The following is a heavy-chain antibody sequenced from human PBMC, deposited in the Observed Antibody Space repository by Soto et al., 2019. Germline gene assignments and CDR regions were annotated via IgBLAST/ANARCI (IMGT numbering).Heavy chain of an antibody. CDR3: ARGGVYAIVGFDY. CDR2: IYYSGST. CDR1: GGSISSGDYY. J-gene: IGHJ4*02. V-gene: IGHV4-30-4*01. D-gene: IGHD2-8*01. Sequence: PSETLSLTCTVSGGSISSGDYYWSWIRQPPGKGLEWIGYIYYSGSTYYNPSLKSRVTISVDTSKNQFSLKLSSVTAADTAVYYCARGGVYAIVGFDYWGQRTLVTVSS.